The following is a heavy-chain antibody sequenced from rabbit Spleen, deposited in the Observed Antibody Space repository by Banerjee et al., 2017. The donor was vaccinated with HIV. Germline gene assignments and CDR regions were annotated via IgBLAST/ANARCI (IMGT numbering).Heavy chain of an antibody. J-gene: IGHJ5*01. CDR3: ARTGSIGDFDWLDL. Sequence: LEESGGGLVKPGGTLTLTCTVSGFSFSSNWICWVRQAPGKGLEWIACIDTNDGDTDYANWPKGRFTISKTSSTTVTLQMTSLTAADTATYFCARTGSIGDFDWLDLWGPGTLVTVS. CDR2: IDTNDGDT. CDR1: GFSFSSNW. V-gene: IGHV1S45*01. D-gene: IGHD1-1*01.